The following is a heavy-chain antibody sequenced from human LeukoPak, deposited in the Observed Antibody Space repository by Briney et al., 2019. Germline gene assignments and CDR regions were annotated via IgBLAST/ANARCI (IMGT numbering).Heavy chain of an antibody. J-gene: IGHJ5*02. CDR3: AMPYCSSTSCRIDWFDP. D-gene: IGHD2-2*01. CDR2: IIPILGIA. Sequence: GASVKVSCKASGGTFSSYAISWVRQAPGQGLEWMGRIIPILGIANYAQKFQGRVTITADKSTSTAYMELSSLRSEDTAVYYCAMPYCSSTSCRIDWFDPWGQGTLVTVSS. V-gene: IGHV1-69*04. CDR1: GGTFSSYA.